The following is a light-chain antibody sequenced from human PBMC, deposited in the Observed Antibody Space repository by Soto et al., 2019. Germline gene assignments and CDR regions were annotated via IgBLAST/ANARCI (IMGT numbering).Light chain of an antibody. V-gene: IGLV2-8*01. CDR1: SSDVGGYNS. CDR2: EVS. J-gene: IGLJ2*01. Sequence: QSALTQPPSASGSPGQSVTISCIGTSSDVGGYNSVSWYQQHPGKAPKLMIYEVSKRPSGVPDRFSGSKSGNTASLTVSGLQAEDEADYYCSSYAGSDNLVFGGGTKLTVL. CDR3: SSYAGSDNLV.